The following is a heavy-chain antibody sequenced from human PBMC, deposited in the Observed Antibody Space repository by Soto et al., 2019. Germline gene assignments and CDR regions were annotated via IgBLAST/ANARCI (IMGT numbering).Heavy chain of an antibody. J-gene: IGHJ5*01. CDR2: INPSGGRT. Sequence: ASVKVSCKASGYIFSGYYIHWVRQAPGQGLEWMGIINPSGGRTTYAQKFQGRVTVTRDTSTSTAYMELSSLTSEDTAMYYCVRSYCAGDCTNNWFDSWGQGTLVTVSS. D-gene: IGHD2-21*02. CDR3: VRSYCAGDCTNNWFDS. CDR1: GYIFSGYY. V-gene: IGHV1-46*01.